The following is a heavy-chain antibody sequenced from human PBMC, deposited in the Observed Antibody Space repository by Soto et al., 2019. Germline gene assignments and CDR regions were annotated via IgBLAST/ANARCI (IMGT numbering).Heavy chain of an antibody. Sequence: GEPMKVCCGGSGYNFIVHWVRWLRQMPGKGLEWIGLIYPGNSDTIYSPSFQGQVTISADTSLGTTFLQWDSLKASDTAMYFCASDSHCNGGNCPLGGFDMWGQGTMVTVSS. CDR2: IYPGNSDT. CDR3: ASDSHCNGGNCPLGGFDM. V-gene: IGHV5-51*01. CDR1: GYNFIVHW. J-gene: IGHJ3*02. D-gene: IGHD2-15*01.